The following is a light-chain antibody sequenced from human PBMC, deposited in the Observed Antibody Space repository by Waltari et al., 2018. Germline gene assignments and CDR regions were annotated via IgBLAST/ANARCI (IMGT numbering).Light chain of an antibody. CDR2: GAS. V-gene: IGKV3-20*01. CDR1: QGVSSTN. Sequence: EIVLTQSPGTLSLSPGERATLSCRASQGVSSTNLAWYQQKPGRPPRLLIYGASSRATGIPDRFSGSGSGTDFTLTISRLEPEDFAVYYCQQYGSSRPDFGGGTKVEIK. CDR3: QQYGSSRPD. J-gene: IGKJ4*01.